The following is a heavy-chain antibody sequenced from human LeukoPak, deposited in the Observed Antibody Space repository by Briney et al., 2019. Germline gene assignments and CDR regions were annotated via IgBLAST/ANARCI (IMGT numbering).Heavy chain of an antibody. J-gene: IGHJ5*02. Sequence: GGSLRLSCAASGFTFSSYGMNWVRQAPGKGLEWVAVISYDGSNKYYADSVKGRFTVSRDNSKNTLYLQMNSLRAEDTAVYYCAKDGAFDPWGQGTLVTVSS. CDR1: GFTFSSYG. D-gene: IGHD3-16*01. CDR2: ISYDGSNK. CDR3: AKDGAFDP. V-gene: IGHV3-30*18.